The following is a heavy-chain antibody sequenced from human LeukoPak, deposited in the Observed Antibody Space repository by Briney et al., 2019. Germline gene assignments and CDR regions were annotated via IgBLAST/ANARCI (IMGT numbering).Heavy chain of an antibody. CDR2: ISYDGSNK. CDR3: ARDRRDYYDSSGYFDY. D-gene: IGHD3-22*01. V-gene: IGHV3-30*04. Sequence: GGSLRLSCAASGFTFRNSAMSWVRQAPGKGLEWVAVISYDGSNKYYADSVKGRFTISRDNSKNTLYLQMNSLRAEDTAVYYCARDRRDYYDSSGYFDYWGQGTLVTVSS. J-gene: IGHJ4*02. CDR1: GFTFRNSA.